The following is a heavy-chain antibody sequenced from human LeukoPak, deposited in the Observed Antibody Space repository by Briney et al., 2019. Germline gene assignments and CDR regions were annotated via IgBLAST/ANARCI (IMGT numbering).Heavy chain of an antibody. D-gene: IGHD6-13*01. CDR1: GFTFSGNW. J-gene: IGHJ4*02. Sequence: GGSLRLSCAASGFTFSGNWMSWVRQAPGGGLQWVANIKQDGSEKYYVDSVKGRFNISKDNAKDSLYLQMNSLRAEDTAVYYCARGGSWFPHWGQGTLVTVSS. V-gene: IGHV3-7*04. CDR2: IKQDGSEK. CDR3: ARGGSWFPH.